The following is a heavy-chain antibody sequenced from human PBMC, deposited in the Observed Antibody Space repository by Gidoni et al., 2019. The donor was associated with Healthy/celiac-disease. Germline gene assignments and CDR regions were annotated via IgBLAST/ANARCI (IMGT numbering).Heavy chain of an antibody. J-gene: IGHJ3*02. D-gene: IGHD3-22*01. CDR2: INPNSGGT. V-gene: IGHV1-2*02. CDR3: ARVPLGWDSSPGNAFDI. Sequence: QVPLVQPGAEVMKPGASVTVSCTASGYTSTGSSMHWVRQAPGQGLEWMGWINPNSGGTNYAQKFQGRVTMTRDTSISTAYMELSRLRSDDTAVYYCARVPLGWDSSPGNAFDIWGQGTMVTVSS. CDR1: GYTSTGSS.